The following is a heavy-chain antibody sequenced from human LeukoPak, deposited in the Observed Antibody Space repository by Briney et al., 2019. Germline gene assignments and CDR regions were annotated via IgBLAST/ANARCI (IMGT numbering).Heavy chain of an antibody. D-gene: IGHD2-15*01. CDR3: ARDARHYYYMDV. J-gene: IGHJ6*03. CDR1: NYTFTAYG. Sequence: GASVKVSCKTFNYTFTAYGITWVRQAPGQGLEWMGWISTYNGNTNYAQKLQGRVTMTTDTSTSTAYMELRSLRSDDTAVYYCARDARHYYYMDVWGKGTTVTISS. V-gene: IGHV1-18*01. CDR2: ISTYNGNT.